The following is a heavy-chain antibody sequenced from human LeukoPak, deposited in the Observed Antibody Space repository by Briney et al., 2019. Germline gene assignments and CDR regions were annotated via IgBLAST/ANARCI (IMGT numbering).Heavy chain of an antibody. D-gene: IGHD2-2*01. CDR2: ISYDGSNK. CDR3: ARDPSYCSSTSCPKGRDYYYGMDV. CDR1: GFTFSSYA. Sequence: GGSLRLPCAASGFTFSSYAMHWVRQAPGKGLEWVAVISYDGSNKYYADSVKGRFTISRDNSKNTLYLQMNSLRAEDTAVYYCARDPSYCSSTSCPKGRDYYYGMDVWGQGTTVTVSS. V-gene: IGHV3-30-3*01. J-gene: IGHJ6*02.